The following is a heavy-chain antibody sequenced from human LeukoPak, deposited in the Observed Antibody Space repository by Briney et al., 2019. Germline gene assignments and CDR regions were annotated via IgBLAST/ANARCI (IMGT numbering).Heavy chain of an antibody. CDR2: ISSSGSTI. V-gene: IGHV3-48*03. J-gene: IGHJ4*02. Sequence: GGSLRLSCAASTFTFSNYEMNWVRQAPGKGLEWVSYISSSGSTIYYTDSVKGRFTISRDNAKNSLYLQMNSLRAEDTAVYYCARDDSYGLDYWGQGTRVTVSS. D-gene: IGHD5-18*01. CDR1: TFTFSNYE. CDR3: ARDDSYGLDY.